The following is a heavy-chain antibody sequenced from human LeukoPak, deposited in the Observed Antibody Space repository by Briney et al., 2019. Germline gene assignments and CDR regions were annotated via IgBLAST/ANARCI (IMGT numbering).Heavy chain of an antibody. CDR3: AKDLRNIHYLDY. J-gene: IGHJ4*02. V-gene: IGHV3-30*18. CDR1: GFTFSSYG. CDR2: ISYDGSNK. D-gene: IGHD1-14*01. Sequence: PGGSLRLSCAASGFTFSSYGMHWVRQAPGKGLEWVAVISYDGSNKYYADSVKGRFTISRDNSKNTLYLQTNSLRAEDTAVYYCAKDLRNIHYLDYWGQGTLVTVSS.